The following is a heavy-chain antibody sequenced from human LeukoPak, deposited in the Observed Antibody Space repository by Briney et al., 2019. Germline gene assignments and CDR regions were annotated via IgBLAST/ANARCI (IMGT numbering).Heavy chain of an antibody. V-gene: IGHV1-2*02. CDR2: INPNSGGT. CDR3: ARSDCTNGVCPLDY. Sequence: ASVKVSCKASGYTFTSYDINWVRQATGQGLEWMGWINPNSGGTNYAQKLQGRVTMTRDTSISTAYMELSRLRSDDTAVYYCARSDCTNGVCPLDYWGQGTLVTVSS. J-gene: IGHJ4*02. D-gene: IGHD2-8*01. CDR1: GYTFTSYD.